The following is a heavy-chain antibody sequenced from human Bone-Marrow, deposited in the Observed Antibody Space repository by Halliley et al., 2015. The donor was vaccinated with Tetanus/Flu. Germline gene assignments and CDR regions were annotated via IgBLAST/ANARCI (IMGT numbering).Heavy chain of an antibody. J-gene: IGHJ4*02. V-gene: IGHV4-4*02. CDR2: NLRSGTT. D-gene: IGHD1-26*01. CDR3: ARWEPLSSFDY. Sequence: GWFGENLRSGTTTSNPPLESRVTISVARSKNQFSLKLSSLPAADSAVYYCARWEPLSSFDYWGQGTLVTVSS.